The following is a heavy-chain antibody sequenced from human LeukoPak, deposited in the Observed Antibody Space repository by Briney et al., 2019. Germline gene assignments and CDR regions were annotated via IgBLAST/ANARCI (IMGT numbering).Heavy chain of an antibody. V-gene: IGHV4-38-2*02. CDR2: IYHNGST. J-gene: IGHJ4*02. CDR3: ARRRYSSGWYFDY. Sequence: PSETLSLTCTVSGYSISSGYYWGWIRQPPGKGLEWIGNIYHNGSTYYNPPLKSRVTISVDTSKNHFSLKLTSVTAADTAVYYCARRRYSSGWYFDYWGQGTLVTVSS. D-gene: IGHD6-19*01. CDR1: GYSISSGYY.